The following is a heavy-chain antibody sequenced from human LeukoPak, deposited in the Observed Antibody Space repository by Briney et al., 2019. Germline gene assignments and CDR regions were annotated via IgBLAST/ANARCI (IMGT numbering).Heavy chain of an antibody. CDR2: IKQDGSEK. Sequence: GGSLRLSCAASGFTFSSYWMSWVRQAPGKGLEWVANIKQDGSEKYYVDSVKGRFTISRDNAKNSLYLQMNSLRAEDTAVYYCARIWLDDSSGYHFDYWGQGTLVTVSS. V-gene: IGHV3-7*01. D-gene: IGHD3-22*01. CDR1: GFTFSSYW. CDR3: ARIWLDDSSGYHFDY. J-gene: IGHJ4*02.